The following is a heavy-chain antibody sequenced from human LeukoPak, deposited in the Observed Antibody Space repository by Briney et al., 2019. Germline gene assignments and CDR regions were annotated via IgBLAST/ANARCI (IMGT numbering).Heavy chain of an antibody. J-gene: IGHJ5*02. Sequence: PSETLSLICAVYGGSFSGYYWSWIRQPPGKGLEWIGEINHSGSTNYNPSLKSRVTISVDTSKNQFSLKLSSVTAADTAVYYCARYYYDSTNWFDPWGQGTLVTVSS. CDR3: ARYYYDSTNWFDP. CDR1: GGSFSGYY. D-gene: IGHD3-22*01. V-gene: IGHV4-34*01. CDR2: INHSGST.